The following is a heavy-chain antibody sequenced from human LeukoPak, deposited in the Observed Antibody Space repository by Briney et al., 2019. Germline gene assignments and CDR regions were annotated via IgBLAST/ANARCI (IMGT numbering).Heavy chain of an antibody. V-gene: IGHV1-69*05. D-gene: IGHD3-22*01. CDR2: IIPIFGTA. CDR3: ASQPLRRNSSGPPQEFDY. CDR1: GGTFSSYA. Sequence: SSVKVSCKASGGTFSSYAISWVRQAPGQGLEWMGRIIPIFGTANHAQKFQGRVTITTDESTSTAYMELSSLRSEDTAVYYCASQPLRRNSSGPPQEFDYWGQGTLVTVSS. J-gene: IGHJ4*02.